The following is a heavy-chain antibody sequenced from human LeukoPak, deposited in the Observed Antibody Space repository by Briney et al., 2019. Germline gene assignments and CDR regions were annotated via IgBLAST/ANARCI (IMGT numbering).Heavy chain of an antibody. CDR3: ARPMSVAATYDYFDY. CDR2: INQDGSEK. D-gene: IGHD2-15*01. Sequence: GGSLRLSCAGSRFTLSTLWMSWVRQAPGKGPEWVSNINQDGSEKYYLESVKGRFTISRDNAKNSLYLQMNSLRAEDTAVYYCARPMSVAATYDYFDYWGQGTLVTVSS. V-gene: IGHV3-7*04. J-gene: IGHJ4*02. CDR1: RFTLSTLW.